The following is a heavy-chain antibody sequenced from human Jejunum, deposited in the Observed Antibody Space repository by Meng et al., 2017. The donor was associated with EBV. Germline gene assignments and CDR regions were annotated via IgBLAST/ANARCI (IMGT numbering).Heavy chain of an antibody. CDR1: GLTFSDYW. CDR3: TRAGSYRHDY. J-gene: IGHJ4*02. D-gene: IGHD6-25*01. Sequence: QVVESGVGLVLPGGSLRLSCATSGLTFSDYWMHWVRQAPGKGLVWVSRINTDGSTTNYADSVKGRFTISRDNAENTLFLQMNSLKAEDTAVYYCTRAGSYRHDYWGQGTLVTVSS. CDR2: INTDGSTT. V-gene: IGHV3-74*01.